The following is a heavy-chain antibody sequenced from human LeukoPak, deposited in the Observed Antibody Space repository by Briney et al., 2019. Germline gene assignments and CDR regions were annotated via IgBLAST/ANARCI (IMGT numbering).Heavy chain of an antibody. CDR1: GGSISSYY. Sequence: SETLPLTCTVSGGSISSYYWSWIRQPPGKGLEWIGYIYYSGSTNYNPSLKSRVTISVDTSKNQFSLNLSSVTAADTAVYYCARRLGVNPPSSNWFDPWGQGTLVTVSS. J-gene: IGHJ5*02. CDR3: ARRLGVNPPSSNWFDP. V-gene: IGHV4-59*08. CDR2: IYYSGST. D-gene: IGHD3-16*01.